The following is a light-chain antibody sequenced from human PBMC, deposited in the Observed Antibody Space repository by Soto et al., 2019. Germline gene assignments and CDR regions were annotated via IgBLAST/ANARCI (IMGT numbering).Light chain of an antibody. CDR2: EVK. J-gene: IGLJ2*01. Sequence: QSALTQPPSVSGSPGQSVTISCTGTSSDVGSFNRVSWYQQPPGTVPRLLIYEVKVRRSGVPDRLSASKSGNTASLTISGLQAEDEADYYCTSYTTSNTVIFGGGTKLTVL. CDR1: SSDVGSFNR. CDR3: TSYTTSNTVI. V-gene: IGLV2-18*02.